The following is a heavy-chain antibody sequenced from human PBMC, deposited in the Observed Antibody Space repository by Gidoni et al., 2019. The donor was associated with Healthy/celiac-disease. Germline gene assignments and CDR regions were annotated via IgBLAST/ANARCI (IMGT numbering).Heavy chain of an antibody. V-gene: IGHV4-31*03. J-gene: IGHJ4*02. CDR2: IYYSGST. Sequence: QVQLQESGPGLVKPSQTLSLTCTVSGGSINNGGYYWTWVRQHPEKGLEWIGYIYYSGSTYYNPSLKSRAALSVDTSKNQFSLNRRSVTAADTATYCCARVVEDYHDGRGYLYYFDYWGQGTLVTVSS. CDR1: GGSINNGGYY. D-gene: IGHD3-22*01. CDR3: ARVVEDYHDGRGYLYYFDY.